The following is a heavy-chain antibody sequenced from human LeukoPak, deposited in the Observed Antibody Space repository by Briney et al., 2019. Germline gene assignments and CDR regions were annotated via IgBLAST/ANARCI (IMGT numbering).Heavy chain of an antibody. Sequence: GASVNVSCKASGYTFTSYAVSWVRQAPGQGLEWVGWISAYNGNTNSAQKLQGRVTMTTDTSTSTAYMELGSLRSDDTAVYYCARSQYYDFWSAYLDYFDYWGRGSLVTVSS. D-gene: IGHD3-3*01. CDR2: ISAYNGNT. CDR3: ARSQYYDFWSAYLDYFDY. J-gene: IGHJ4*02. CDR1: GYTFTSYA. V-gene: IGHV1-18*01.